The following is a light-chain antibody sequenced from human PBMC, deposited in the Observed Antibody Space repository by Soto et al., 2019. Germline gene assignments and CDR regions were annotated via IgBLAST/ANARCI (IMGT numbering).Light chain of an antibody. Sequence: EIVLTQSPGTLSLSPGERATLSCRASQTVSSSYLAWYQQKPGQAPRLLIYGASSRATGIPDRFSGSGSGTDFTFTISRLEPEDFAVFYCHQCDTSPFTFGGGTKVDIK. CDR2: GAS. CDR1: QTVSSSY. V-gene: IGKV3-20*01. J-gene: IGKJ4*01. CDR3: HQCDTSPFT.